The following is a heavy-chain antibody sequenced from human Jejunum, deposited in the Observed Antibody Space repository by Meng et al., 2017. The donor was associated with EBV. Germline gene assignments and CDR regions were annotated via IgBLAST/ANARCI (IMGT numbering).Heavy chain of an antibody. Sequence: ERQDSGPGVVKPWQTLSLTCPVSGGSVNSGNVYWSWIRRPPGKGLEWIGYIYYSGSTNYIPSLKSRVTISLDTSKNQFSLKLSSVNAADTAVYYCAGLRYSGYDRAFDYWGQGALVTVSS. J-gene: IGHJ4*02. CDR3: AGLRYSGYDRAFDY. V-gene: IGHV4-61*01. CDR1: GGSVNSGNVY. CDR2: IYYSGST. D-gene: IGHD5-12*01.